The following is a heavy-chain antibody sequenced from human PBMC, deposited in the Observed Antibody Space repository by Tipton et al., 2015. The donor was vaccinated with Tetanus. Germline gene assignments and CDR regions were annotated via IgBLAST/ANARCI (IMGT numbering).Heavy chain of an antibody. J-gene: IGHJ2*01. CDR3: ARGGLCVGPACAGISPLLDV. V-gene: IGHV4-59*01. CDR1: GGSISYYY. Sequence: TLSLTCSASGGSISYYYWSWIRQSPGKGLEWIGHIYYNGSTKYNPSLKSRVTVSLDTSKKHFSLRLSSVTAADTAVYYCARGGLCVGPACAGISPLLDVWGRGTLVTVSS. D-gene: IGHD2-15*01. CDR2: IYYNGST.